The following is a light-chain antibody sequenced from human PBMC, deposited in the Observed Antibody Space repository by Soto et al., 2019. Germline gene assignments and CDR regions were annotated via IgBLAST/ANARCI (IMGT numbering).Light chain of an antibody. V-gene: IGLV2-23*02. Sequence: SVLTQPGSVSGSPGQSITISCTGTSSDVGSYNLVSWYQQHPGKAPKLMIYEVSKRPSGVSNRFSGSKSGNTASLTISGLQAEDEADYYCCSYAGSSTLYVFGTGTKVTVL. CDR2: EVS. CDR3: CSYAGSSTLYV. J-gene: IGLJ1*01. CDR1: SSDVGSYNL.